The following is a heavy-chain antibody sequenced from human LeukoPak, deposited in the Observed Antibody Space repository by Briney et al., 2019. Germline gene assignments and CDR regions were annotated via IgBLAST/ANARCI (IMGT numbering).Heavy chain of an antibody. Sequence: SETLSLTCTVSGGSISSSSYYWGWIRQPPGKGLEWTGSIYYSGSTYYNPSLKSRVTISVDTSKNQFSLKLSSVTAADTAVYYCAARGGGDYAWGQGTLVTVSS. CDR3: AARGGGDYA. CDR2: IYYSGST. D-gene: IGHD4-17*01. V-gene: IGHV4-39*07. J-gene: IGHJ5*02. CDR1: GGSISSSSYY.